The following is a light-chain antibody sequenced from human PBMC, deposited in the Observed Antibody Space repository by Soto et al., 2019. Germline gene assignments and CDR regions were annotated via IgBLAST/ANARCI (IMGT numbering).Light chain of an antibody. J-gene: IGKJ5*01. V-gene: IGKV1-8*01. CDR2: AAS. Sequence: AIRMTQSPSSFSASTGDRVTITCRASKGISSYLAWYQQKPGKAPKLLIYAASTLKSGVPSRFSGSGSGTDFTLTNRCLQTEDFATKYCQQYYSYPPTFGQGTRLEIK. CDR3: QQYYSYPPT. CDR1: KGISSY.